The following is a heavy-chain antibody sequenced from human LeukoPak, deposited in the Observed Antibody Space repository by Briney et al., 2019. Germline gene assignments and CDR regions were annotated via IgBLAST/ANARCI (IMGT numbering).Heavy chain of an antibody. CDR3: ARLRVYSYVFDS. J-gene: IGHJ4*02. D-gene: IGHD5-18*01. CDR1: GGSISGYY. CDR2: ISYSGTT. V-gene: IGHV4-59*08. Sequence: SETLSLTCTVSGGSISGYYWSWVRQPPGKGLEWIGYISYSGTTNYNPSLKSRVTISVDTSNNQFSLKLSSVTATDTAVYYCARLRVYSYVFDSWGQGTLVTVSS.